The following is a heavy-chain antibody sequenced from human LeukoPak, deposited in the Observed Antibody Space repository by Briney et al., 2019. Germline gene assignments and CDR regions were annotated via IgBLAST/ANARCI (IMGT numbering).Heavy chain of an antibody. Sequence: ASVKVSFEASGYTFTGYYMNWVRQAPGKGLEWVSSISSSSSYIYYADSVKGRFTISRDNARNSLYLQMNSLRAEDTAVYYCARDLIAAAGLNDAFDIWGQGTMVTVSS. CDR1: GYTFTGYY. CDR2: ISSSSSYI. J-gene: IGHJ3*02. CDR3: ARDLIAAAGLNDAFDI. D-gene: IGHD6-13*01. V-gene: IGHV3-21*01.